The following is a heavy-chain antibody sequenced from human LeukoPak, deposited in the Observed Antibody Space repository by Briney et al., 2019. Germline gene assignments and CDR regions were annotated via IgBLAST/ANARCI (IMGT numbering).Heavy chain of an antibody. CDR2: IYYSGST. D-gene: IGHD6-13*01. CDR1: GGSISSSSYY. J-gene: IGHJ5*02. CDR3: ARHRDSSSSQGWFDP. Sequence: SETLSLTCTVSGGSISSSSYYWGWIRQPPGKGLEWIGYIYYSGSTNYNPSLKSRVTISVDTSKNQFSLKLSSVTAADTAVYYCARHRDSSSSQGWFDPWGQGTLVTVSS. V-gene: IGHV4-61*05.